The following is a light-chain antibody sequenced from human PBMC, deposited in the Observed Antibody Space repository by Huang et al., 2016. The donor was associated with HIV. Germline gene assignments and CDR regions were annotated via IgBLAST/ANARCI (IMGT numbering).Light chain of an antibody. Sequence: DIRMTQSPSSLSASVGDRVTITCRASQDISNYLAWYQQKPGKVPKLLIYAASTLQSGVPSRFSGSGSGTDFTLTISSLQPEDVGTYYCQKYNSAPPTFGQGTKVEIK. J-gene: IGKJ1*01. CDR1: QDISNY. V-gene: IGKV1-27*01. CDR3: QKYNSAPPT. CDR2: AAS.